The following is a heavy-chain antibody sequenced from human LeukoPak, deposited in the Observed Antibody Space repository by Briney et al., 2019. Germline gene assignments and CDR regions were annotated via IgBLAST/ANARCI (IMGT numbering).Heavy chain of an antibody. CDR1: GFTFSSNW. V-gene: IGHV3-21*01. D-gene: IGHD6-13*01. CDR2: ISSSSSYI. Sequence: PGGSLRLSCAASGFTFSSNWMNWVRQAPGKGLEWVSSISSSSSYIYYADSVKGRFTISRDNAKNSLYLQMNSLRAEDTAVHYCARHQDVGSWYSFDYWGQGTLVTVSS. J-gene: IGHJ4*02. CDR3: ARHQDVGSWYSFDY.